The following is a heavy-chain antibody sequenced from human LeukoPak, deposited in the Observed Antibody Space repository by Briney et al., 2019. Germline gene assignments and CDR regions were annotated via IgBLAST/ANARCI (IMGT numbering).Heavy chain of an antibody. CDR3: ARETGTHHTTRFDP. J-gene: IGHJ5*02. CDR1: GFTFSSYS. Sequence: PGGSLRLSCAASGFTFSSYSMNWVRQAPGKGLEWVSSISSSSSYIYYADSVKGRFTISRDNAKNSLYLQMNSLRAEDTAVYYCARETGTHHTTRFDPWGQGTLVTVSS. D-gene: IGHD1-1*01. CDR2: ISSSSSYI. V-gene: IGHV3-21*01.